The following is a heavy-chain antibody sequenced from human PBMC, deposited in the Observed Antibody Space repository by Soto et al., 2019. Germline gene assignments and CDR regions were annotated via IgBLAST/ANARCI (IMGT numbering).Heavy chain of an antibody. V-gene: IGHV1-69*13. J-gene: IGHJ3*02. Sequence: GASVKVSCKASGGTFSSYAISWVRQAPGQGLEWMGGIIPIFGTANYAQKFQGRVTITADESTSTAYMELSSLRSEDTAVYYCARGLYYYDSSGPVWAFDIWGQGTMVTVS. CDR3: ARGLYYYDSSGPVWAFDI. CDR2: IIPIFGTA. CDR1: GGTFSSYA. D-gene: IGHD3-22*01.